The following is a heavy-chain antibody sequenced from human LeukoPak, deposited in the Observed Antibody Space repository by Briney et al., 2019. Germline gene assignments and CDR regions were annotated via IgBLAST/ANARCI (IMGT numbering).Heavy chain of an antibody. CDR1: GFTFSSYA. V-gene: IGHV3-23*01. J-gene: IGHJ4*02. CDR2: ISGSGGST. Sequence: GGSLRLSCAASGFTFSSYAMSWVRQAPGKGLEWVSAISGSGGSTYYADSVKSRFTISRDNSKNTLYLQMNSLRAEDTAVYYCAKDPSYIAAAGHFDYWGQGTLVTVSS. CDR3: AKDPSYIAAAGHFDY. D-gene: IGHD6-13*01.